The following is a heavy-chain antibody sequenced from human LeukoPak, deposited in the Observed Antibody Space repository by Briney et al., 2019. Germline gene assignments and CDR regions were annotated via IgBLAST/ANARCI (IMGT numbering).Heavy chain of an antibody. Sequence: KSSETLSLTCSVSGGSVTNTSGNYWAWIRQSPGKRLEWIGSFYYRGNTYYNLSLKSRLTISVDTSKNQFSLKMSSVTATDTAIYYCARRRSDPGAFDIWGQGTQVTVSS. J-gene: IGHJ3*02. V-gene: IGHV4-39*01. CDR1: GGSVTNTSGNY. CDR2: FYYRGNT. D-gene: IGHD2-21*02. CDR3: ARRRSDPGAFDI.